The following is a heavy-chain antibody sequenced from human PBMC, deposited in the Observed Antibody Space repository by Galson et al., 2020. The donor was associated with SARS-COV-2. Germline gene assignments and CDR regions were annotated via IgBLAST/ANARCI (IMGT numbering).Heavy chain of an antibody. CDR3: ARPSSSGYYSVWYFDL. J-gene: IGHJ2*01. CDR2: IHHSGST. D-gene: IGHD3-22*01. CDR1: GYSISSDFY. Sequence: SEPLSLTCAVSGYSISSDFYWGWIRQPPGKGLEWIGNIHHSGSTYYNPSLKSRVTISIDKSKNQFSLKLSSVTAADTAVYYCARPSSSGYYSVWYFDLWGRGTLVTVSS. V-gene: IGHV4-38-2*01.